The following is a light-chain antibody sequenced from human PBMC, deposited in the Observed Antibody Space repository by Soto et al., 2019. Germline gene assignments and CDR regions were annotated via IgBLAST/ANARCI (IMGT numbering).Light chain of an antibody. J-gene: IGLJ1*01. CDR2: EVS. CDR3: SSYSLSTADL. Sequence: QSVLTQPASVSGSPGQSITLSCPGTSSDVGGYDYVSWYQIRPGKAPKLMVFEVSNRPSGVSYRFSGSKSGNTASLTISGLQAEDEADYFCSSYSLSTADLFGTGTKV. CDR1: SSDVGGYDY. V-gene: IGLV2-14*01.